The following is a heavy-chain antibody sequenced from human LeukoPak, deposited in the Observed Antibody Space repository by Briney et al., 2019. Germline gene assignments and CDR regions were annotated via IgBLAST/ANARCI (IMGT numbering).Heavy chain of an antibody. CDR2: IKEDGSEK. CDR3: LSTSGP. Sequence: GGSLRLSCAASGFTFSYYWMRWVRQAPGKGLEWVANIKEDGSEKYYVDSVRGRFTVSIDNAKNLLYLQMSSLRAEDTAVYYCLSTSGPWGQGTLVTVSS. J-gene: IGHJ5*02. CDR1: GFTFSYYW. V-gene: IGHV3-7*01. D-gene: IGHD1-26*01.